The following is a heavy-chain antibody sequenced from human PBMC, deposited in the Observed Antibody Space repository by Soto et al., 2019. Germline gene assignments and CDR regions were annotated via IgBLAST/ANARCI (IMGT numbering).Heavy chain of an antibody. V-gene: IGHV3-30-3*01. CDR2: ISYDGSDK. CDR1: GFTFSRYA. J-gene: IGHJ4*02. Sequence: QVQLVESGGGVVQPGRSLRLSCVASGFTFSRYAIHWVRQAPGKGLEWVAVISYDGSDKYYADSVKGRFTISRDNSKNRLYLQMNSLRPDDTAVYYCARDYGDYDFLDYWGQGTLVTVSS. CDR3: ARDYGDYDFLDY. D-gene: IGHD4-17*01.